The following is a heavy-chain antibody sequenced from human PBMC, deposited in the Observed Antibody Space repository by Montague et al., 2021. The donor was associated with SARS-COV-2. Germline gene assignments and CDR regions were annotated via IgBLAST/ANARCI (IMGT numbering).Heavy chain of an antibody. CDR1: GDSMSSNNW. Sequence: SETLSLTCAVSGDSMSSNNWWTCVRQPPGKGLEWMGENHHIVGTNYNPSLKSWVSISVDKSRNQFSLNLNSVTAADTAFYYCATVFGGCSATSCYLYDWGRGTLVTVSS. D-gene: IGHD2-2*01. CDR3: ATVFGGCSATSCYLYD. CDR2: NHHIVGT. J-gene: IGHJ4*02. V-gene: IGHV4-4*02.